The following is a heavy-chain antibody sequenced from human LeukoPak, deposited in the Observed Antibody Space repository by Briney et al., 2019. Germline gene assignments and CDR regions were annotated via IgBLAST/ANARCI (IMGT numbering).Heavy chain of an antibody. Sequence: GGSLRLSCAASGFSFSSYAMSWVRQAPGRGLEWVSAISGRGGSTYYADSVKGRFTISRDNSKNTLYLQMNSLRAEDTAIYYCAKDAFYYDSSGYYVDWGQGTLVTVSS. CDR2: ISGRGGST. CDR1: GFSFSSYA. CDR3: AKDAFYYDSSGYYVD. J-gene: IGHJ4*02. V-gene: IGHV3-23*01. D-gene: IGHD3-22*01.